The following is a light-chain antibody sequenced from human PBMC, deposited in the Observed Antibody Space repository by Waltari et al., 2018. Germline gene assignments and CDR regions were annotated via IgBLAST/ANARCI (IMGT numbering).Light chain of an antibody. CDR1: QSISSY. Sequence: DIQMNQSPSSLSASVADRVTITCRASQSISSYLNWYQQKPGKAPKLLIYAASSLQSGVPSRFSGSGSGTDFTLTISSLQPEDFATYYCQQSYSTPPYTFGQGTKLEIK. V-gene: IGKV1-39*01. CDR3: QQSYSTPPYT. CDR2: AAS. J-gene: IGKJ2*01.